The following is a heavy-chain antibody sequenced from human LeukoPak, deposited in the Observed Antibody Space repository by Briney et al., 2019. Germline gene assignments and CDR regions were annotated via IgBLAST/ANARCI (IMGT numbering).Heavy chain of an antibody. J-gene: IGHJ5*02. CDR2: INAGNGNT. D-gene: IGHD3-22*01. V-gene: IGHV1-3*01. CDR1: GYTFTSYA. Sequence: GASVKVSCKASGYTFTSYAMHWVRQAPGQRLEWMGWINAGNGNTKYSQKFQGRVTITRDTSASTAYMELSSLRSEDTAVYYCARDHYYDSSGYINWFDPWGQGTLVTVSS. CDR3: ARDHYYDSSGYINWFDP.